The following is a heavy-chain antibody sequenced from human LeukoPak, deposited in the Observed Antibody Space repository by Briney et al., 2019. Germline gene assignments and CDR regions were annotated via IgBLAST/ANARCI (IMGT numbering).Heavy chain of an antibody. CDR3: ARDDGSATMGFDS. D-gene: IGHD1-26*01. CDR2: VIPILGTI. J-gene: IGHJ4*02. Sequence: SVKVSCKASGSTFSRSAISWVRQAPGQGLQWMGGVIPILGTINYAQRFQDRVSITTDDSTSTSYMEFRSLRSVDTAVYYCARDDGSATMGFDSWGQGTLVTVSS. V-gene: IGHV1-69*05. CDR1: GSTFSRSA.